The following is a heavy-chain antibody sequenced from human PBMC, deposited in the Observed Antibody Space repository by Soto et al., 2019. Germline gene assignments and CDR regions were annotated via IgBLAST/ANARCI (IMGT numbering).Heavy chain of an antibody. Sequence: EVQLVESGGGLVQPGGSLRLSCAASGFTFSTYNMNWVRQAPGKGLEWVSYISSSSSTIYYADSVKARFTISRDNAKHSLYLQRDSLRAEERAVYYCARAKQWLGGSFNIWGQGTMVTVSS. CDR3: ARAKQWLGGSFNI. D-gene: IGHD6-19*01. J-gene: IGHJ3*02. CDR1: GFTFSTYN. CDR2: ISSSSSTI. V-gene: IGHV3-48*01.